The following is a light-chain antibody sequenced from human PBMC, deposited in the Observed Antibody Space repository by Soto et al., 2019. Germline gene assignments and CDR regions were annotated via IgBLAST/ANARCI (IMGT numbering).Light chain of an antibody. Sequence: EIVLTQSPGTLSLSPGERATLSCRASQSVSSSYLAWYQQKPGQPPRLLIYGASSRATGIPDRFSGSGSGTDFTLTISRLEPEDFAVYYCQHYDASQWTFGQGTKVDIK. CDR3: QHYDASQWT. CDR1: QSVSSSY. J-gene: IGKJ1*01. V-gene: IGKV3-20*01. CDR2: GAS.